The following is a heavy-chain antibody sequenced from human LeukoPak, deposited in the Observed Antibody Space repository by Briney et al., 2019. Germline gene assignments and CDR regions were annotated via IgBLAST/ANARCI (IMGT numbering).Heavy chain of an antibody. V-gene: IGHV1-18*04. J-gene: IGHJ4*02. D-gene: IGHD3-22*01. Sequence: ASVKVSCKASGYTFTGYYMHWVRQAPGQGLEWMGWISAYNGNTNYAQKLQGRVTMTTDTSTSTAYMELRSLRSDDTAVYYCAREVDYYDTSDYFPLGYWGQGTLVTVS. CDR1: GYTFTGYY. CDR3: AREVDYYDTSDYFPLGY. CDR2: ISAYNGNT.